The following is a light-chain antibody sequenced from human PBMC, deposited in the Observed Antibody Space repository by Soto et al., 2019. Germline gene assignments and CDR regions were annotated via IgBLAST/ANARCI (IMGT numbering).Light chain of an antibody. V-gene: IGKV3-11*01. Sequence: DIVLTQSPATLSLSPGERVNLSCRASQSVSSYLAWYQQKPGQAPRLLIYDASNRATGIPARFSGSGSGTDFTLSICSLEPEDFAVYHCQQRSNLPMTCGQGTKVDIK. CDR1: QSVSSY. J-gene: IGKJ1*01. CDR3: QQRSNLPMT. CDR2: DAS.